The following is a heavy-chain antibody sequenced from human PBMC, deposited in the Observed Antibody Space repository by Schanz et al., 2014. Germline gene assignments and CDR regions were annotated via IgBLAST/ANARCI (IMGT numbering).Heavy chain of an antibody. Sequence: VQLLESGGGLVKPGGSLRLSCAASGFTFSSFSMNWIRQAPGKGLEWVSYISNSGYTIYYADSVKGRFTISRDNAKNSLYLQMTSLRAENTAVYSCARAPPPYSSSPYYWYYGMDVWGQGTTVTVS. CDR1: GFTFSSFS. CDR3: ARAPPPYSSSPYYWYYGMDV. J-gene: IGHJ6*02. CDR2: ISNSGYTI. D-gene: IGHD6-6*01. V-gene: IGHV3-11*01.